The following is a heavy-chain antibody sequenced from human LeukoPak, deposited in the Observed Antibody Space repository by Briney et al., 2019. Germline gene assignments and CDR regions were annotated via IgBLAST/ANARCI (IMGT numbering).Heavy chain of an antibody. D-gene: IGHD6-19*01. CDR1: GGSISSSSYY. CDR2: NYYSGST. CDR3: ARQGQWLATYYFDY. V-gene: IGHV4-39*01. Sequence: SKTLSLTCTVSGGSISSSSYYWGWIRQPPGKGLEWIGSNYYSGSTYYNPSLKSRVTISVDTSKNQFSLKLSSVTAADTAVYYCARQGQWLATYYFDYWGQGTLVTVSS. J-gene: IGHJ4*02.